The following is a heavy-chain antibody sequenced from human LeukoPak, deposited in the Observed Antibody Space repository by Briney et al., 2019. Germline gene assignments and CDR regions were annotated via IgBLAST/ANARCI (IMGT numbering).Heavy chain of an antibody. D-gene: IGHD5-18*01. CDR3: ARDLSPYFDTAKPVFDY. V-gene: IGHV1-18*01. Sequence: ASVKVSCKASGYTFTSYGISWVRQAPGQGLEWMGWISAYNGNTNYAQKLQGRVTMTTDTSTSTAYMELRSLRSDDTAVYYCARDLSPYFDTAKPVFDYWGQGTPVTVSS. CDR1: GYTFTSYG. J-gene: IGHJ4*02. CDR2: ISAYNGNT.